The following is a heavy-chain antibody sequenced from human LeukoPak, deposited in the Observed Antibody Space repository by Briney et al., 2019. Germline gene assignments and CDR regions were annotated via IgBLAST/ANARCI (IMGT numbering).Heavy chain of an antibody. J-gene: IGHJ3*02. V-gene: IGHV3-23*01. Sequence: PGGSLRLSCAASGFTFSSYAMSWVRQAPGKGLEWVSAISGSGGSTYYADSVKGRFTISRDSSKNTLYLQMNSLRAEDTAVYYCAKFCGGDCYSGRNQPPGAFDIWGQGTMVTVSS. CDR2: ISGSGGST. D-gene: IGHD2-21*02. CDR3: AKFCGGDCYSGRNQPPGAFDI. CDR1: GFTFSSYA.